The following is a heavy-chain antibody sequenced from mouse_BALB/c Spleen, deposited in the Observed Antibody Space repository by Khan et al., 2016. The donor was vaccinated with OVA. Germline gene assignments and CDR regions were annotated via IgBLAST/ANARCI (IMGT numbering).Heavy chain of an antibody. D-gene: IGHD1-1*01. Sequence: EVQLQESGPGLVKPSQSLSLTCTVTGYSITTDYAWNWIRQFPGNKLEWMGYISYSGNTKYNPSLKSRISITRDTSKNQFFLQLKSVTTEDTARYYCARVYGGDFDYVGQGTTLTVSS. J-gene: IGHJ2*01. CDR2: ISYSGNT. CDR3: ARVYGGDFDY. V-gene: IGHV3-2*02. CDR1: GYSITTDYA.